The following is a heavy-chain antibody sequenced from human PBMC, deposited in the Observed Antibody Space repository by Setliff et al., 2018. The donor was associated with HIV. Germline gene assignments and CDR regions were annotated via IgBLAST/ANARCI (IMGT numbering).Heavy chain of an antibody. CDR1: GGYISSSSYY. V-gene: IGHV4-39*01. CDR2: IYYSGST. J-gene: IGHJ4*02. CDR3: TSAQIAAPRPFDY. D-gene: IGHD2-21*01. Sequence: SETLSLTCTVSGGYISSSSYYWGWIRQPPGKGLEWIGSIYYSGSTYYSPSLMRRATISADTSKNQFSLRLSSVTAADTALYFCTSAQIAAPRPFDYWGQGTLVTVSS.